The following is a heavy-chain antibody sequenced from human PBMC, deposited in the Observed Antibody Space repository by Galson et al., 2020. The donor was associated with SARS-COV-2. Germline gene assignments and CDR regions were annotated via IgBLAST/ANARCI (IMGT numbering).Heavy chain of an antibody. J-gene: IGHJ4*02. Sequence: GESLKISCAESGFTFSSYGMHWVRQAPGKGLEWVAFIRYDGSNKYYADSVKGRFTISRDNSKNTLYLQMNSLRAEDTAVYYCAILAVAEFDYWGQGTLVTVSS. CDR1: GFTFSSYG. CDR3: AILAVAEFDY. V-gene: IGHV3-30*02. D-gene: IGHD6-19*01. CDR2: IRYDGSNK.